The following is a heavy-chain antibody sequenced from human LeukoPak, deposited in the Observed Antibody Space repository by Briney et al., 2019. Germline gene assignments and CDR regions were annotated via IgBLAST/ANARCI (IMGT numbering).Heavy chain of an antibody. Sequence: GGSLRLSCAASGFTFSSYEMNWVRQAPGKGLEWVSYISSSGSTIYYADSVKGRFTISRDNAKNSLYLQMNSLRAEDTAVYYCAKEQNDILTGYSYYFDYWGQGTLVTVSS. CDR2: ISSSGSTI. CDR1: GFTFSSYE. D-gene: IGHD3-9*01. J-gene: IGHJ4*02. CDR3: AKEQNDILTGYSYYFDY. V-gene: IGHV3-48*03.